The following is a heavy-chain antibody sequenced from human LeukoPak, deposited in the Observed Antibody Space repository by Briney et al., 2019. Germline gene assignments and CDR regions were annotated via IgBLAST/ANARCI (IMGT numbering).Heavy chain of an antibody. J-gene: IGHJ5*02. CDR3: ARVGDGSGSYYENWFDP. CDR2: ISAYNGNT. CDR1: GYTFTSYG. V-gene: IGHV1-18*04. Sequence: ASVKVSCMASGYTFTSYGISWVRQAPGQGLEWMGWISAYNGNTNYAQKLQGRVTMTTDTSTGTAYMELRSLRSDDTAVYYCARVGDGSGSYYENWFDPWGQGTLVTVSS. D-gene: IGHD3-10*01.